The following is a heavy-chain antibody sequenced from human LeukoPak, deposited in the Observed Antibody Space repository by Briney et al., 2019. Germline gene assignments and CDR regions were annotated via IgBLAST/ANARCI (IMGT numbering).Heavy chain of an antibody. Sequence: PSETLSLTCTVSGGSISSYYWSWIRQPPGKGLEWIGYIYYSGSTNYNPSLKSRVTISVDTSKNQFSLKLSSVTAADTAVYYCARLPAGFGELFYFDYWGQGTLVTVSS. J-gene: IGHJ4*02. CDR2: IYYSGST. V-gene: IGHV4-59*08. D-gene: IGHD3-10*01. CDR3: ARLPAGFGELFYFDY. CDR1: GGSISSYY.